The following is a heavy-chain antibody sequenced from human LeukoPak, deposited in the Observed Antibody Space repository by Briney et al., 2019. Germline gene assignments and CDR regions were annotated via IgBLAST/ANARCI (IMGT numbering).Heavy chain of an antibody. CDR3: ARVMSGSYVILDV. J-gene: IGHJ3*01. Sequence: GGSLRLSCAASGFTFSRSDMHWVRQVTGRGLEWVSGIGTSGDTFYPDSVKGRFTISRDNAKNTLFLQMNSLRAEDTAVYYCARVMSGSYVILDVWGQGTMVTVSS. CDR2: IGTSGDT. V-gene: IGHV3-13*01. CDR1: GFTFSRSD. D-gene: IGHD3-3*01.